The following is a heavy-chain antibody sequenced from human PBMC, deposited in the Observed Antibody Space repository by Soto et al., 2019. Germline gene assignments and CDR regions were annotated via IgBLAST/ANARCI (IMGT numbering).Heavy chain of an antibody. D-gene: IGHD2-2*01. J-gene: IGHJ4*02. Sequence: GGSLRLSCAASGFTFSNYAMSWVRQAPGKGLEWVSAISGSGGSTYYADSVKGRFTISRDNSKNTLYLQMNSLRAEDTAVYYCFIARGSSTPAPGSYWGQGSLVPVSS. CDR1: GFTFSNYA. V-gene: IGHV3-23*01. CDR2: ISGSGGST. CDR3: FIARGSSTPAPGSY.